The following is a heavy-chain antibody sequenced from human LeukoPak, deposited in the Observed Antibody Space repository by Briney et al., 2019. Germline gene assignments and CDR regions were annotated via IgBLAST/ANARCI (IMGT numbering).Heavy chain of an antibody. CDR1: GGSISSYY. V-gene: IGHV4-4*07. J-gene: IGHJ6*03. Sequence: PSETLSLTCTVSGGSISSYYWSWIRQPAGKGLEWIGRIYTSGSTNYNPSLKSRVTMSVDTSKNQFSLKLSSVTAADTAVYNCARGVDTAGYNYHYYYYMDVWGKGTTVTVSS. D-gene: IGHD5-18*01. CDR2: IYTSGST. CDR3: ARGVDTAGYNYHYYYYMDV.